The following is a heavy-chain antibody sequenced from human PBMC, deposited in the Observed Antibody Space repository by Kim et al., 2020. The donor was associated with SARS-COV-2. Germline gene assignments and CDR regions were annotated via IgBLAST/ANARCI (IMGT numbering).Heavy chain of an antibody. CDR1: GGTFSSYA. V-gene: IGHV1-69*13. D-gene: IGHD3-3*01. CDR3: ARRVADYAFWSLSWFDP. CDR2: IIPIFGTA. Sequence: SVKVSCKASGGTFSSYAISWVRQAPGQGLEWMGGIIPIFGTANYAQKFQGRVTITADESTSTAYMELSSLRSEDTAVYYCARRVADYAFWSLSWFDPWGQGTLVTVSS. J-gene: IGHJ5*02.